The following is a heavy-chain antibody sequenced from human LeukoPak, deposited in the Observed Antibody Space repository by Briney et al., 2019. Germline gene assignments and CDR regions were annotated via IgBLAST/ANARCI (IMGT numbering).Heavy chain of an antibody. CDR1: GFTFSSHS. D-gene: IGHD3-10*01. CDR2: ISSSGTTI. V-gene: IGHV3-48*04. Sequence: PGGSLRLSCAASGFTFSSHSINWVRQAPGKGLEWVSYISSSGTTIYYADSVKGRFTISRDNAKNSLYLQMNSLRAEDTAVYYCAKVGPKYGSGRYYFDYWGQGTLVTVSS. J-gene: IGHJ4*02. CDR3: AKVGPKYGSGRYYFDY.